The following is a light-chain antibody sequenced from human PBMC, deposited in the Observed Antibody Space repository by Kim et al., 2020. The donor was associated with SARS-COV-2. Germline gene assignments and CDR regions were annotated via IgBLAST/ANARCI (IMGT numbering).Light chain of an antibody. Sequence: PGEIATLAGSASHTMTSTYLAWYQQQPGRAPTILSFGVSSTATGIPDRFSGSGSKTEFTLTIIRLEPDDSASYYCQKYVVSPRTFVHGTKREIK. V-gene: IGKV3-20*01. J-gene: IGKJ1*01. CDR1: HTMTSTY. CDR3: QKYVVSPRT. CDR2: GVS.